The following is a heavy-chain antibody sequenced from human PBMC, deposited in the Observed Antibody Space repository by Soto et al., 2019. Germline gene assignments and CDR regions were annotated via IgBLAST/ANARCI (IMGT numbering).Heavy chain of an antibody. V-gene: IGHV4-39*01. CDR1: GGSISSSSYY. D-gene: IGHD3-10*01. J-gene: IGHJ5*02. Sequence: QLQLQESGPGLVKPSETLSLTCTVSGGSISSSSYYWGWIRQPPGKGLEWIGSIYYSGSTYYNPSLKSRVTISVDTPKDQFSPKLSSVTAADTAVYYCARSGDNMVRGVISVVWFDPWGQGTLVTVSS. CDR2: IYYSGST. CDR3: ARSGDNMVRGVISVVWFDP.